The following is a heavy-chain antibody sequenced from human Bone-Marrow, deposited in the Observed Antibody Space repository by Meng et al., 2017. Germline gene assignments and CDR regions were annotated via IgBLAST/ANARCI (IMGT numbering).Heavy chain of an antibody. J-gene: IGHJ5*02. D-gene: IGHD2-15*01. CDR2: IYYTENT. CDR1: GGSINSAGYY. V-gene: IGHV4-31*01. Sequence: VQLQEWGPRLVKPAQSLSLTCSVSGGSINSAGYYWSWIRQHPGKGLEWIGYIYYTENTYYNPSLKSPMTISLDKSKNQFSLKLNSVTVADTAVYYCARGRASCSSGGCSLGWFDPWGQGTLVTVSS. CDR3: ARGRASCSSGGCSLGWFDP.